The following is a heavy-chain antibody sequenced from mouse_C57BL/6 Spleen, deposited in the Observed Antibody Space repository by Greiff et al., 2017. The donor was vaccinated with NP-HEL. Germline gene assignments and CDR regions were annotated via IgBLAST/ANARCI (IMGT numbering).Heavy chain of an antibody. CDR3: ARALYYSNYGFAY. CDR1: GYSITSGYD. V-gene: IGHV3-1*01. J-gene: IGHJ3*01. Sequence: EVKLVESGPGVVKPSQSLSLTCTVTGYSITSGYDWHWIRHFPGNKLEWMGYISYSGSTNYNPSLKSRISITHDTSKNHFFLKLNSVTTEDTATYYCARALYYSNYGFAYWGQGTLVTVSA. D-gene: IGHD2-5*01. CDR2: ISYSGST.